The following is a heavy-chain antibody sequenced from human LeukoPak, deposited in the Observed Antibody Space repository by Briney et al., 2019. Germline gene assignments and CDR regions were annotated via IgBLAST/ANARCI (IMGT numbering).Heavy chain of an antibody. CDR3: ARALGTAMGRPFDP. J-gene: IGHJ5*02. V-gene: IGHV3-7*01. CDR1: GFTFSDYY. D-gene: IGHD5-18*01. CDR2: IKQDGSEK. Sequence: GGSLRLSCAASGFTFSDYYMSWIRQAPGKGLEWVANIKQDGSEKYYVDSVKGRFTISRDNAKNSLYLQMNSLRAEDTAVYYCARALGTAMGRPFDPWGQGTLVTVSS.